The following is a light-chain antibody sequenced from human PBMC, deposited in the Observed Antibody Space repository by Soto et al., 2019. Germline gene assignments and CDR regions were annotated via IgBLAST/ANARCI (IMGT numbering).Light chain of an antibody. Sequence: IVLTQSPGTLSLSPGEVATLSCGASQTITYNFLAWYQKKPGLAPRLLVYDASNRATGIPDRFSGSGSGTDFTLTISTLEPEDFAVYYCQNYGESSSTFGGGTRVEI. V-gene: IGKV3D-20*01. CDR3: QNYGESSST. CDR2: DAS. CDR1: QTITYNF. J-gene: IGKJ4*01.